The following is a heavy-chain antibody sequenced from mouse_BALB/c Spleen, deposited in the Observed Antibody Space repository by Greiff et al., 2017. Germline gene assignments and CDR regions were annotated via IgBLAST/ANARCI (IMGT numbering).Heavy chain of an antibody. V-gene: IGHV3-6*02. CDR1: GYSITSGYY. J-gene: IGHJ4*01. D-gene: IGHD1-1*01. Sequence: EVQVVESGPGLVKPSQSLSLTCSVTGYSITSGYYWNWIRQFPGNKLEWMGYISYDGSNNYNPSLKNRISITRDTSKNQFFLKLNSVTTEDTATYYCARLVVPHYAMDYWGQGTSVTVSS. CDR3: ARLVVPHYAMDY. CDR2: ISYDGSN.